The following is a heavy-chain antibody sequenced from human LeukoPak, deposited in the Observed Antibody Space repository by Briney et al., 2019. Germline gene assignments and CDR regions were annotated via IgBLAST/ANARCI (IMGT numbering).Heavy chain of an antibody. D-gene: IGHD3-16*01. Sequence: PSETLSLTCAVYGGSFSGYYWSWIRQPPGKGLEWIGEINHSGSTNYNPSLKSRVTISVDTSKNQFSLKLSSVTAADTAVYYCARRAVQGAWDYWGQGTLVTVSS. CDR3: ARRAVQGAWDY. J-gene: IGHJ4*02. V-gene: IGHV4-34*01. CDR2: INHSGST. CDR1: GGSFSGYY.